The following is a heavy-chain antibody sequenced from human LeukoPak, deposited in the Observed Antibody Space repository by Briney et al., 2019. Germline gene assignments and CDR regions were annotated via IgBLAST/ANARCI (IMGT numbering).Heavy chain of an antibody. CDR2: INHSGST. CDR1: GGSFSGCY. V-gene: IGHV4-34*01. J-gene: IGHJ4*02. CDR3: ARARLEIAVAGTGAPRADY. D-gene: IGHD6-19*01. Sequence: SETLSLTCAVYGGSFSGCYWSWIRQPPGKGLEWIGEINHSGSTNYNPSLKSRVTISVDTSKNQFSLKLSSVTAADTAVYYCARARLEIAVAGTGAPRADYWDQGTLVTVSS.